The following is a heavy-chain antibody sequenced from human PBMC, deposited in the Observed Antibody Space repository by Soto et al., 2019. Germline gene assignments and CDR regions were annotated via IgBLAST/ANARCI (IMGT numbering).Heavy chain of an antibody. Sequence: SETLSLTCTVSGGSISSGDYYWSWIRQPPGKGLEWIGYIYYSGSTYYNPSLKSRVTISVDTSKNQFSLKLSSVTAADTAVYYCARGRKSTYYDFWSGSGSPFDPWGQGTLVTVSS. V-gene: IGHV4-30-4*01. CDR1: GGSISSGDYY. D-gene: IGHD3-3*01. CDR3: ARGRKSTYYDFWSGSGSPFDP. J-gene: IGHJ5*02. CDR2: IYYSGST.